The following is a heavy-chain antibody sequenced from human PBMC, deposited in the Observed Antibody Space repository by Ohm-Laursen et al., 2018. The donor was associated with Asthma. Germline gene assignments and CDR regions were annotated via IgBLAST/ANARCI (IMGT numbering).Heavy chain of an antibody. V-gene: IGHV3-74*01. CDR2: LFPDGRRT. CDR1: GFTLGDYF. CDR3: AKGSPPALGGWFDP. J-gene: IGHJ5*02. D-gene: IGHD1-14*01. Sequence: SLRLSCAASGFTLGDYFMHWVRQGPGEGLLWISHLFPDGRRTNYADAVKGRFTISRDNAKNSLYLQMNSLRAEDTALYYCAKGSPPALGGWFDPWGQGTLVTVSS.